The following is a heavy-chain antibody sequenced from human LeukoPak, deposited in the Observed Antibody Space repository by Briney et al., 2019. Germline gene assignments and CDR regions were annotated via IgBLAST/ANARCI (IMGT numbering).Heavy chain of an antibody. D-gene: IGHD3-9*01. V-gene: IGHV3-30*18. CDR3: AKVKITIFWASGMDV. Sequence: GGSLRLSCAASGFTFSSYGMHWVRQAPDKGLEWVAVISYDGSNKYYADSVKGRFTISRDNSKNTLYLQMNSLRAEDTAVYYCAKVKITIFWASGMDVWGQGTTVTVSS. CDR1: GFTFSSYG. J-gene: IGHJ6*02. CDR2: ISYDGSNK.